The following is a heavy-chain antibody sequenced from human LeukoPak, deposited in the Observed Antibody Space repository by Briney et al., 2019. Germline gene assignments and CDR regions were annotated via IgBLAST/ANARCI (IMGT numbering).Heavy chain of an antibody. V-gene: IGHV4-59*12. CDR3: ARDRYRNGVVLPFDY. Sequence: SETLSLTCTVSGGSISSYYWSWIRQPPGKGLEWIGYIYYSGSTYYNPSLKSRVTISVDTSKNQFSLKLSSVTAADTAVYYCARDRYRNGVVLPFDYWGQGTLVAVSS. D-gene: IGHD3-22*01. J-gene: IGHJ4*02. CDR1: GGSISSYY. CDR2: IYYSGST.